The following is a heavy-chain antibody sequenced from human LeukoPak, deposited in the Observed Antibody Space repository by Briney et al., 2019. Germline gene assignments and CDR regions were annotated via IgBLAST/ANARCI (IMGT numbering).Heavy chain of an antibody. V-gene: IGHV4-39*01. CDR1: GGSISSSSYY. CDR2: IYYSGST. CDR3: ARFNYYYYYMDV. J-gene: IGHJ6*03. Sequence: SETLSLTCTVSGGSISSSSYYWGWIRQPPGKGLEWIGGIYYSGSTYYNPSLKSRVTISVDTSKNQFSLKLSSVTAADTAVYYCARFNYYYYYMDVWGKGTTVTVSS.